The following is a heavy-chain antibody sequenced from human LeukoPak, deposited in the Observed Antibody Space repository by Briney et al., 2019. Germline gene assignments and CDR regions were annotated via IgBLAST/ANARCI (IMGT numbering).Heavy chain of an antibody. CDR2: IYYSGST. CDR3: ARAPTGHAFDI. V-gene: IGHV4-39*01. Sequence: SETLSLTCTVSGGSISNGSYYWSWIRQPAGKGLEWIGSIYYSGSTYYNPSLKSRVTISVDTSKNQFSLKLSSVTAADTAVYYCARAPTGHAFDIWGQGTMVTVSS. CDR1: GGSISNGSYY. D-gene: IGHD4-17*01. J-gene: IGHJ3*02.